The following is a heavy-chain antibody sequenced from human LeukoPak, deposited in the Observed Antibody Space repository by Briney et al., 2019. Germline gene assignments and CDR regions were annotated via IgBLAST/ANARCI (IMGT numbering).Heavy chain of an antibody. CDR2: ISSSSSYI. CDR3: ARGDIVANEGFDY. CDR1: GFTFSSYS. J-gene: IGHJ4*02. D-gene: IGHD5-12*01. Sequence: GGSLRLSCAASGFTFSSYSMSWVRQAPGKGLEWVSSISSSSSYIYYADSVKGRFTISRDNAKNSLYLQMNSLRAEDTAVYYCARGDIVANEGFDYWGQGTLVTVSS. V-gene: IGHV3-21*01.